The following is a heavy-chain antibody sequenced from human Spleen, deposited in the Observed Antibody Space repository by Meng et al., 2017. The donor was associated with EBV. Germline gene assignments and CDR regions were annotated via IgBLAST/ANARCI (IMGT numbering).Heavy chain of an antibody. J-gene: IGHJ4*02. Sequence: VQPLEPGPALWQSYQHLALPCVFSGGSISNGFYSWSWVRQSPRKGLDWIGYIHYIGSTYYNPSLKSRVSISVDTSKNQFSLRLSSVTAADTAMYFCARTQNYYDSGLFPRGPFFDYWGQGALVTVSS. D-gene: IGHD3-10*01. CDR2: IHYIGST. V-gene: IGHV4-30-4*01. CDR1: GGSISNGFYS. CDR3: ARTQNYYDSGLFPRGPFFDY.